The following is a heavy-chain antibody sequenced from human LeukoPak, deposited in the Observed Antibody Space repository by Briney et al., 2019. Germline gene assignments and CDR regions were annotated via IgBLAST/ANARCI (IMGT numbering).Heavy chain of an antibody. Sequence: ASETLSLTCTVSGGSISSSSYYGGWIRQPPGKGLEWIGSIYYSGSTYYNPALKSRVTISVDTSKNQFSLKLSSVTAADTAVYYCASRRDSSGYSNLDYWGQGTLVTVSS. CDR1: GGSISSSSYY. CDR3: ASRRDSSGYSNLDY. J-gene: IGHJ4*02. V-gene: IGHV4-39*01. CDR2: IYYSGST. D-gene: IGHD3-22*01.